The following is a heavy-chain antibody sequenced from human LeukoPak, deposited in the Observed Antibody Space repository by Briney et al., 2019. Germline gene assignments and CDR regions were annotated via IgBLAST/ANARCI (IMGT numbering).Heavy chain of an antibody. CDR3: ARDFVPRIAARPDAFDI. CDR1: GFTFSSYS. D-gene: IGHD6-6*01. V-gene: IGHV3-21*01. J-gene: IGHJ3*02. Sequence: GGSLRLSCAASGFTFSSYSMNWVRQAPGKGLEWVSSISSSSSYIYYADSVKGRFTISRDNAKNSLYLQMNSLRAEDTAVYYCARDFVPRIAARPDAFDIWGQGTMVTVSS. CDR2: ISSSSSYI.